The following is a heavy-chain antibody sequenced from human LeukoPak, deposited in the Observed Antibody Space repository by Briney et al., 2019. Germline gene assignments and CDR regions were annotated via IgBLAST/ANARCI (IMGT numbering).Heavy chain of an antibody. Sequence: GGSLRLSCVASGFTFSSCAMSWVHEAPGKGLEWMAVIWYDGSNKYYADSVRGRFTISRDNSKNTVWLQLNSLRAEDTAVYYCARDSPVTAGPFDPWGQGTLVTVSS. CDR1: GFTFSSCA. D-gene: IGHD4-11*01. CDR3: ARDSPVTAGPFDP. CDR2: IWYDGSNK. J-gene: IGHJ5*02. V-gene: IGHV3-33*01.